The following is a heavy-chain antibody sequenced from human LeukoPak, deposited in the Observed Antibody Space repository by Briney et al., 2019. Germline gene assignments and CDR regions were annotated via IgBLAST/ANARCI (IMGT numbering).Heavy chain of an antibody. CDR2: IIPIFGTA. Sequence: SMKVSCKASGYTFTSYAISWVRQAPGQGLEWMGGIIPIFGTANYAQKFQGRVTITADESTSTAYMELSSLRSEDTAVYYCAREWSYGDYYDYWGQGTLVTVSS. J-gene: IGHJ4*02. V-gene: IGHV1-69*13. CDR1: GYTFTSYA. D-gene: IGHD4-17*01. CDR3: AREWSYGDYYDY.